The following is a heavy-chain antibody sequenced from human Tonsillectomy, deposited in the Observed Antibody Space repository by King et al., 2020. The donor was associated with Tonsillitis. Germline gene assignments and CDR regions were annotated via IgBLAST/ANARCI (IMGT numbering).Heavy chain of an antibody. CDR1: GGSLRGYY. D-gene: IGHD3-3*01. Sequence: VQLQQWGAGLLKPSETLSLTCGVYGGSLRGYYWSWIRQPPGKGLEWIGEINHSGGTNYNSSLKSRVSISVDTSKNQFSLRLSSVTAADTALYYCARGKLSYYDFWSGYYVWGQGTTVTVSS. CDR3: ARGKLSYYDFWSGYYV. CDR2: INHSGGT. V-gene: IGHV4-34*01. J-gene: IGHJ6*02.